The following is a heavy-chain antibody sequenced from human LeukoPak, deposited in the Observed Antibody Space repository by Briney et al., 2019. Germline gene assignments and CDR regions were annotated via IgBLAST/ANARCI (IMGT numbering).Heavy chain of an antibody. V-gene: IGHV3-9*01. J-gene: IGHJ6*02. Sequence: GGSLRLSCAASGFTFDDYAMHWVRQAPGKGLEWVSGISWNSGSIGYADSVKGRFTISRDNAKNSLYLQMNSLRAEDTALYYCAKDIGAVPNDGMDVWGQGTTVTVSS. CDR1: GFTFDDYA. D-gene: IGHD1-26*01. CDR3: AKDIGAVPNDGMDV. CDR2: ISWNSGSI.